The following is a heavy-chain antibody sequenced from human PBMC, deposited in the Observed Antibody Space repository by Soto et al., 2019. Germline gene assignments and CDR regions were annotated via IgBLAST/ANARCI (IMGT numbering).Heavy chain of an antibody. J-gene: IGHJ6*03. Sequence: EVQLVESGGGLVKPGGSLRLSCAASGFTFSSYSMNWVRQAPGKGLEWVSSISSSSSYIYYADSVKGRFTISRDNAKNSLYLQMNSLRAEDTAVYYCARDCIAVAGTIYYYYMDVWGKGTTVTVSS. D-gene: IGHD6-19*01. V-gene: IGHV3-21*01. CDR3: ARDCIAVAGTIYYYYMDV. CDR1: GFTFSSYS. CDR2: ISSSSSYI.